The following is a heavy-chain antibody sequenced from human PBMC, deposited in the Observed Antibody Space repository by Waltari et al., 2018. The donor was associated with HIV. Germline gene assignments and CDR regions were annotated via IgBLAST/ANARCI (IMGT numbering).Heavy chain of an antibody. J-gene: IGHJ4*02. Sequence: QVQLQESGPGLVRPSQTLSLTCTVSGGSINSGNYYWNWIRQPAGKGLEWIGHIYTSEITNYNPSLKSRVTISLDTSNNQFSLKLTSVTAADTAVYYCARGPFGGDLCSSTSCPFDYWGQGTLVTVSS. CDR3: ARGPFGGDLCSSTSCPFDY. V-gene: IGHV4-61*02. CDR1: GGSINSGNYY. D-gene: IGHD2-2*01. CDR2: IYTSEIT.